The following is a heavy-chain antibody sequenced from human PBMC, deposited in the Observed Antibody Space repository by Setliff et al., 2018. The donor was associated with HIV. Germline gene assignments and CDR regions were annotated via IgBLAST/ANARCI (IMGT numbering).Heavy chain of an antibody. J-gene: IGHJ3*02. CDR1: GFTFSNYA. D-gene: IGHD6-13*01. CDR3: PRGGLSSSWYGGTFDI. V-gene: IGHV3-30*04. Sequence: SLRLSCAASGFTFSNYAMHWVRQAPGKGLEWVAIISYDGSSKYYADSVKGRFTISRDNSKNTLYLQMNSLRPEDTAVYYCPRGGLSSSWYGGTFDIWGQGTMVTVSS. CDR2: ISYDGSSK.